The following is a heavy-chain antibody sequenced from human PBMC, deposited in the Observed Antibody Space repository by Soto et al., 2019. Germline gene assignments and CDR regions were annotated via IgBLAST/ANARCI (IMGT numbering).Heavy chain of an antibody. CDR2: INPSGGSS. V-gene: IGHV1-46*01. Sequence: GASVKVSCKASGYNLTTYYMHWVRQAPGQGLEWMGMINPSGGSSSDTQKFQDRATVTRDTSTNTVYVELSSLRSEDTAMYYCAARVYDRAYWGQGTLVTVSS. D-gene: IGHD3-9*01. J-gene: IGHJ4*02. CDR3: AARVYDRAY. CDR1: GYNLTTYY.